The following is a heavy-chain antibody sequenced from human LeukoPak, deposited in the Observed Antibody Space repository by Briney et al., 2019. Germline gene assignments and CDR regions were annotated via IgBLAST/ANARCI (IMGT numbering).Heavy chain of an antibody. CDR2: IYYSGST. CDR3: ARGGGSSDY. D-gene: IGHD2-15*01. J-gene: IGHJ4*02. V-gene: IGHV4-59*01. CDR1: GVFISSYY. Sequence: SETLSLTCTVSGVFISSYYWSWIRQPPGKGLEWIGYIYYSGSTNYNPSLKSRVTISVDTSKNQFSLKLSSVTAADTAVYYCARGGGSSDYWGQGTLVTVSS.